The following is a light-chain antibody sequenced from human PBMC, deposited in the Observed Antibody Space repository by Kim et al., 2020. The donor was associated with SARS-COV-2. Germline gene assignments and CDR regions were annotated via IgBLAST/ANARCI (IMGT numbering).Light chain of an antibody. J-gene: IGLJ3*02. V-gene: IGLV2-23*01. CDR3: CSYAGSRV. Sequence: PGQSITISCTGTSSDVGSYNLVSWYQQHPGKAPKLMIYEGSKRPSGVSNRFSGSKSGNTASLTISGLQAEDEADYYCCSYAGSRVFGGGTQLTVL. CDR2: EGS. CDR1: SSDVGSYNL.